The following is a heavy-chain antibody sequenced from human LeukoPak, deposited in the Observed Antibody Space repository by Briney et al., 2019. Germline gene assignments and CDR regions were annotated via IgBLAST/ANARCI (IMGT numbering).Heavy chain of an antibody. CDR1: GFTFSSYA. V-gene: IGHV3-23*01. CDR3: ANSRGVSANFDQ. Sequence: GGSLRLSCAASGFTFSSYAMSWVRQAPGRGLEWVSTISDNARRKYYADSVKGRFTISRDNSKRTLYLQMNSLRAEDTAVYYCANSRGVSANFDQWGQGTLVTVSS. CDR2: ISDNARRK. D-gene: IGHD2-8*01. J-gene: IGHJ4*02.